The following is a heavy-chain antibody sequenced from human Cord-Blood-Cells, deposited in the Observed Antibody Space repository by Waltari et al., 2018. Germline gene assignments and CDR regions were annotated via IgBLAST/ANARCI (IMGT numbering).Heavy chain of an antibody. D-gene: IGHD3-3*02. CDR2: INHSGST. V-gene: IGHV4-34*01. Sequence: QVQLQQWGAGLLKPSETLSLTCAVYGGSFSGYYCSWIRQPPGKGLEWIGEINHSGSTNYNPSLKSRVTISVDTSKNQFSLKLSSVTAADTAVYYCARHFRGYRPFDYWGQGTLVTVSS. J-gene: IGHJ4*02. CDR3: ARHFRGYRPFDY. CDR1: GGSFSGYY.